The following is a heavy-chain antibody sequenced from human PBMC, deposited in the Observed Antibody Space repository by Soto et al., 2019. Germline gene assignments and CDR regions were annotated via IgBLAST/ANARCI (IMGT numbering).Heavy chain of an antibody. V-gene: IGHV4-59*01. CDR1: PGSISSSY. CDR2: VAYSGTT. J-gene: IGHJ5*02. D-gene: IGHD1-26*01. CDR3: AREAQDYYFDH. Sequence: QVQLQESGPGLVKPSENLTLTCTVSPGSISSSYWSWIRQPPGRGLEWIGHVAYSGTTKYNPSLKSRGSISVSTSKRQFSLRLTSVTAADTAVYYCAREAQDYYFDHWGQGILVTVSS.